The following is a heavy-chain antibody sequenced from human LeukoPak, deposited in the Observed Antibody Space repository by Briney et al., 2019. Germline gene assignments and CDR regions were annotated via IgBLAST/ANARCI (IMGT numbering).Heavy chain of an antibody. CDR3: VSQQVAPP. CDR2: IKEDGSIE. V-gene: IGHV3-7*01. J-gene: IGHJ5*02. CDR1: GFTFSHYW. D-gene: IGHD5-12*01. Sequence: PGGSLRLSCVASGFTFSHYWMSWVRQAPGKGQEWVANIKEDGSIEDYVDSVKGRFTVSRDNAKNSLYLEMNSLRVEDTAVYYCVSQQVAPPWGQGTLVIVSS.